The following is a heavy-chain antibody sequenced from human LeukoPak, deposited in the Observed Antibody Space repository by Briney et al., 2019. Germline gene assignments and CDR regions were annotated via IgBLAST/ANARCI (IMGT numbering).Heavy chain of an antibody. J-gene: IGHJ4*02. V-gene: IGHV3-30*02. CDR2: IRYDRSTK. Sequence: TGGSLRLSCAAFEFTFSNYDMHWVRQAPGKGLEWVALIRYDRSTKYYADSVEGRFTIYRDNSRNTLYLQMASLRAEDPAGYYCARRYCSGPSCQASPIDSWGQGNLVTVSS. CDR3: ARRYCSGPSCQASPIDS. D-gene: IGHD2-2*01. CDR1: EFTFSNYD.